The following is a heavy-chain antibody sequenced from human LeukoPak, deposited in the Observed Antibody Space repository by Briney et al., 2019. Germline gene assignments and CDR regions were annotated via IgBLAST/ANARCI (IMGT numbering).Heavy chain of an antibody. D-gene: IGHD2-21*02. V-gene: IGHV3-7*01. Sequence: GGSLRLSCAASGFTFSSYWMSWVRQAPGKGLEWVANIKQDGSEKYYVDSVKGRFTISRDNAKNSLYLQMNSLRAEDTAVYYCASPSAIGAFDIWGQGTMVTVSS. CDR1: GFTFSSYW. CDR2: IKQDGSEK. J-gene: IGHJ3*02. CDR3: ASPSAIGAFDI.